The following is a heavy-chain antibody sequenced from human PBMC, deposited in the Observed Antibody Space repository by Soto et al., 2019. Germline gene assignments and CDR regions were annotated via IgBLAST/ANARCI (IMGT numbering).Heavy chain of an antibody. CDR3: ARETIFDNWFDP. D-gene: IGHD3-9*01. J-gene: IGHJ5*02. CDR2: INSDGSST. V-gene: IGHV3-74*01. CDR1: GFTSSSYW. Sequence: GGSLRLSCAASGFTSSSYWMHWVRQAPGKGLVWVSRINSDGSSTSYADSVKGRFTISRDNAKNTLYLQMNSLRAEDTAVYYCARETIFDNWFDPWGQGTLVTVSS.